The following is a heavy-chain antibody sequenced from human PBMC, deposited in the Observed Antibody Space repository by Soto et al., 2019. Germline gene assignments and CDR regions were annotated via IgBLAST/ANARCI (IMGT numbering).Heavy chain of an antibody. CDR3: VRDDFGLGIDY. CDR2: ISYEGSNK. V-gene: IGHV3-30*12. CDR1: RLTCSRWC. D-gene: IGHD1-26*01. J-gene: IGHJ4*02. Sequence: SMTEFCAASRLTCSRWCMHRVRQAPGKGLEWVAVISYEGSNKYYADSVKGRITISRDNAKNTLYLQMNRLRAEDMAVYYCVRDDFGLGIDYWGLGTLVTVSS.